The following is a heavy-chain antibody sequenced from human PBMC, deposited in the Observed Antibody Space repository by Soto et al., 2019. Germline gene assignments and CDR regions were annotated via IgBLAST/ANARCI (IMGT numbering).Heavy chain of an antibody. CDR3: ARDSNPELDYYYGMDV. CDR1: GGSISSSSYY. Sequence: ETLSLTCTVSGGSISSSSYYWGWIRQPPGKGLEWVSVIYSGGSTYYADSVKGRFTISRDNSKNTLYLQMNSLRAEDTAVYYCARDSNPELDYYYGMDVWGQGTTVTVS. CDR2: IYSGGST. J-gene: IGHJ6*02. V-gene: IGHV3-53*01. D-gene: IGHD1-7*01.